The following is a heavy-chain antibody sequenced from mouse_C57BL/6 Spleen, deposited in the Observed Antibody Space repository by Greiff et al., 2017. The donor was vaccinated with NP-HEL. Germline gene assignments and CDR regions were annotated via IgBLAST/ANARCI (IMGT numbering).Heavy chain of an antibody. CDR2: INPDNGGT. D-gene: IGHD2-3*01. CDR3: ARWGIYDGYYDAMDY. Sequence: VQLKESGPVLVKPGASVKMSCKASGYKFTDYYMNWVKQSHGKSLEWIGVINPDNGGTSYNQKFKGKATLTVYKSSSTAYMELNSLTSEDSAVYYCARWGIYDGYYDAMDYWGQGTSVTVSS. J-gene: IGHJ4*01. V-gene: IGHV1-19*01. CDR1: GYKFTDYY.